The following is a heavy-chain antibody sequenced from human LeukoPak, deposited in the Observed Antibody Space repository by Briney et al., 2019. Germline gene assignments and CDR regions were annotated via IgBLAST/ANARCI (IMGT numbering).Heavy chain of an antibody. CDR2: INHSGST. CDR3: ARGRYCGGNPRYYYYYGMDV. Sequence: SETLSLTCAVYGGSFSGYYWGWIRQPPGKGLEWIGEINHSGSTNYNPSLKSRVTISVDTSKNQFSLKLSSVTAADTAVYYCARGRYCGGNPRYYYYYGMDVWGQGTTVTVSS. D-gene: IGHD4-23*01. CDR1: GGSFSGYY. V-gene: IGHV4-34*01. J-gene: IGHJ6*02.